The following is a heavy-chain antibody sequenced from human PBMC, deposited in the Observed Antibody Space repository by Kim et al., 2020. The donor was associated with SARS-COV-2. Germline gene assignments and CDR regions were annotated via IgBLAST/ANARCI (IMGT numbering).Heavy chain of an antibody. CDR3: ARGGSGYYGSGKNYYYYGMDV. D-gene: IGHD3-10*01. J-gene: IGHJ6*02. Sequence: ASVKVSCKASGYTFTSYAMNWVRQAPGQGLEWMGWINTNTGNPTYAQGFTGRFVFSLDTSVSTAYLQISSLKAEDTAVYYCARGGSGYYGSGKNYYYYGMDVWGQGTTVTVSS. CDR1: GYTFTSYA. CDR2: INTNTGNP. V-gene: IGHV7-4-1*02.